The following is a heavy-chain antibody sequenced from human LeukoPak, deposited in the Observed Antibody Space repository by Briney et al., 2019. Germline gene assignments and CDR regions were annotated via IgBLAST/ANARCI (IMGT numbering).Heavy chain of an antibody. V-gene: IGHV1-18*01. CDR2: ISAYNGNT. CDR3: ARVPRTLWFGDLNDNWFDP. D-gene: IGHD3-10*01. J-gene: IGHJ5*02. CDR1: GYTFTSYG. Sequence: ASVTVSCKASGYTFTSYGISWVRQAPGQGLEWMGWISAYNGNTNYAQKLQGRVTMTTDTSTSTAYMELRSLRSDDTAVYYCARVPRTLWFGDLNDNWFDPWGQGTLVTVSS.